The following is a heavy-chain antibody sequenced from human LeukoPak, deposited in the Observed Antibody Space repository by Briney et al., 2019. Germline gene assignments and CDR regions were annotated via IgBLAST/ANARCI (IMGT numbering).Heavy chain of an antibody. CDR1: GFTFSSYG. D-gene: IGHD1-1*01. CDR3: ARDSGRRGNAFDI. Sequence: GRSQRLSCAASGFTFSSYGMNWVRQAPGKGLEWVSSISSSSSYIYYADSVKGRFTISRDNAKNSLYLQMNSLRAEDTAVYYCARDSGRRGNAFDIWGQGTMVTVSS. CDR2: ISSSSSYI. J-gene: IGHJ3*02. V-gene: IGHV3-21*01.